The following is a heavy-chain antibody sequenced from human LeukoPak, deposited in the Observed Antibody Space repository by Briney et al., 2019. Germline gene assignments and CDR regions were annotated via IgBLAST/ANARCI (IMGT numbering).Heavy chain of an antibody. D-gene: IGHD6-19*01. CDR2: IYYSGST. CDR3: ARQKGYSSGWYFDY. V-gene: IGHV4-39*01. Sequence: SETLSLTCTVSGGSISSSSYYWGWIRQPPGKGLEWIGSIYYSGSTYYNPSLKSRVTISVDTSKNQFSPKLSSVTAADTAVYYCARQKGYSSGWYFDYWGQGTLVTVSS. CDR1: GGSISSSSYY. J-gene: IGHJ4*02.